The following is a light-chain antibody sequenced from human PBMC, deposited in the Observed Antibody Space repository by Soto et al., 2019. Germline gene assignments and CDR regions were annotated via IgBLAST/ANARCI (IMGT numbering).Light chain of an antibody. CDR2: KAS. CDR3: QHYNSYSEA. J-gene: IGKJ1*01. CDR1: PTISSW. Sequence: DIRMTQSPSTLSGSVGDRVTITCRASPTISSWLAWYQQKPGKAPKLLIYKASTLKSGVQSRFSGSGSGTEFTLTISSLQPDYLATYDCQHYNSYSEALGHGTKVDLK. V-gene: IGKV1-5*03.